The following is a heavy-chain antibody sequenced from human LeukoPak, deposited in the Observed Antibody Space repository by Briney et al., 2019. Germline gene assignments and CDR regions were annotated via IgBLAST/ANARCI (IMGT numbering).Heavy chain of an antibody. D-gene: IGHD6-6*01. CDR3: AKARPAIAARVGSYYYGMDV. Sequence: GGSLRLSCAASGFSFSSYGMHWVRQAPGKGLEWVAVISYDGSNKYYADSVKGRFTISGDNSKNTLYLQVNSLRAEDTAVYYCAKARPAIAARVGSYYYGMDVWGQGTTVTVSS. J-gene: IGHJ6*02. V-gene: IGHV3-30*18. CDR1: GFSFSSYG. CDR2: ISYDGSNK.